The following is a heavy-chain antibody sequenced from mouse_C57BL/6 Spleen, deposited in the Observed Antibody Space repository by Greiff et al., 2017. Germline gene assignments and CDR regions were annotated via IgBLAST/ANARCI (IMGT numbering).Heavy chain of an antibody. CDR1: GYSFTGYY. Sequence: VQLKESGPELVKPGASVKISCKASGYSFTGYYMNWVKQSPEKSLEWIGEINPSTGGTTYNQKFKAKATLTVDKSSSTAYMQLKSLTSEDSAVYYCARPYYGRSFDYGGQGTTLTVSS. V-gene: IGHV1-42*01. J-gene: IGHJ2*01. CDR2: INPSTGGT. D-gene: IGHD1-1*01. CDR3: ARPYYGRSFDY.